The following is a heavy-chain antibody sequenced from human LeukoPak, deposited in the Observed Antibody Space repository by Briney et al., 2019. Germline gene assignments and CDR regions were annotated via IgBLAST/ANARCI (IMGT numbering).Heavy chain of an antibody. J-gene: IGHJ5*02. CDR3: VRERSGELYTHLDA. CDR2: YSSKKNYI. Sequence: PGGSLRLSRAASVFIFSSYSMNWVRQAPGKGLEWVSAYSSKKNYIYYAPSVEGRFTISRDDAKNSLYLQMNSLRVEDTAVYYCVRERSGELYTHLDAWGQGSLVIVSS. V-gene: IGHV3-21*06. D-gene: IGHD6-19*01. CDR1: VFIFSSYS.